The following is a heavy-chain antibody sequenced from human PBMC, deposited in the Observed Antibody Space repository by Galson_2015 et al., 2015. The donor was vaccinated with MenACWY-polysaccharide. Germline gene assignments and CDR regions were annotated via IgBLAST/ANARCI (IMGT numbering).Heavy chain of an antibody. Sequence: SLRLSCAAPGFIFSNYWMHWVRQAPGKGLVWVSRINTDGSVTSYADSVKGRFTISRDNAKNRLLLQMNSLSVDDTAVYYCAKDQRWNLPDYWGQGILVTVSS. V-gene: IGHV3-74*01. CDR1: GFIFSNYW. D-gene: IGHD1-7*01. CDR2: INTDGSVT. J-gene: IGHJ4*02. CDR3: AKDQRWNLPDY.